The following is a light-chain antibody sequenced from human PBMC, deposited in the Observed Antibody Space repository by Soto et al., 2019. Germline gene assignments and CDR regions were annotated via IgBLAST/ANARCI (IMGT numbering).Light chain of an antibody. V-gene: IGKV1-9*01. CDR3: PQLFDSPIT. CDR1: QVIRTS. J-gene: IGKJ5*01. Sequence: DIQLAQSPSFLSPSIGESVTITCRASQVIRTSLAWYLVTPGKAPKLLIYAASTLESGVPSRFRATVAGTAFSLSITSLQPEDVLTYSCPQLFDSPITFCQGTRLEIK. CDR2: AAS.